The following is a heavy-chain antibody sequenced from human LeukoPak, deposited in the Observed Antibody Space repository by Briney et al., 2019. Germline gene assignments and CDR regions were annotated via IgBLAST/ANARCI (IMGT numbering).Heavy chain of an antibody. CDR2: INSDVSST. J-gene: IGHJ6*02. CDR1: GFTFSSYW. V-gene: IGHV3-74*01. Sequence: PGGSLRLSCAASGFTFSSYWMHWVRQAPGEGLVWVSRINSDVSSTSYADSVKGRFTISRDNAKNTLYLQMNSLRAEDTAVYYCARRKQLESAYYYYGMDVWGQGTTVTVSS. D-gene: IGHD6-6*01. CDR3: ARRKQLESAYYYYGMDV.